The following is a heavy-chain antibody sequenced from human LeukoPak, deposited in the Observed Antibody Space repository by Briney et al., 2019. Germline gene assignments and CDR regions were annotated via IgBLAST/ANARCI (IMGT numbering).Heavy chain of an antibody. D-gene: IGHD2-8*01. Sequence: GGSLRLSCAASGLIVGSNYMTWVRQAPGKGLEWVSVISSGGSIYYADSVKGRFNVSRDSSKNTLYLQMNSLRAEDTAVYYCAREGCTDGTCYVDYWGQGTLVAVSS. CDR1: GLIVGSNY. CDR2: ISSGGSI. J-gene: IGHJ4*02. CDR3: AREGCTDGTCYVDY. V-gene: IGHV3-66*01.